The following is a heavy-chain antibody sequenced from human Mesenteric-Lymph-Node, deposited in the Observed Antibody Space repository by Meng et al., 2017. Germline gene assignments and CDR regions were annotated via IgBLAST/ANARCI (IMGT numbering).Heavy chain of an antibody. V-gene: IGHV3-74*01. Sequence: EVQLVESGGGLVQPGGSLRRSCAASGFTFSSYVMYWVRQAPGKGLEWVSRINNDGRSTGYADSVKGRFTISRENAKNTLYLQMNSLRAEDTAVYYCARNYDGGVDYWGQGTLVTVPQ. D-gene: IGHD4-23*01. CDR2: INNDGRST. CDR3: ARNYDGGVDY. CDR1: GFTFSSYV. J-gene: IGHJ4*02.